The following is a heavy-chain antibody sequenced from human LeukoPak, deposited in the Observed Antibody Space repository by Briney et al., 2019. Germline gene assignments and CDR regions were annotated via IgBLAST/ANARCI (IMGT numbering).Heavy chain of an antibody. CDR3: AKDTSAWWYHRAYMNV. D-gene: IGHD2-15*01. CDR1: GFTFSDYA. CDR2: ISGSGDKT. V-gene: IGHV3-23*01. J-gene: IGHJ6*03. Sequence: GGSLRLSCAASGFTFSDYAMSWVRQAPGGGLEWVSAISGSGDKTFHADSVKGQFTTSRDNSKNTLSLQMSSLRVEDSAVYFCAKDTSAWWYHRAYMNVWGTGTTVTVSS.